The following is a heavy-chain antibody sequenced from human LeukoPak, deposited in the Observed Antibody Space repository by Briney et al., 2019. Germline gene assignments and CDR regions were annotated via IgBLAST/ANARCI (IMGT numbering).Heavy chain of an antibody. Sequence: GGSLRLSCAASGFTFSSYSMSWVRQAPGKGLEWVSIIYSGGTTYYADSVKGRFTISRHNSQNTLFLQMNSLRAEDTAVYYCASVDFWSTYFFDHWGQGTLVTVSS. CDR3: ASVDFWSTYFFDH. CDR1: GFTFSSYS. CDR2: IYSGGTT. D-gene: IGHD3-3*01. V-gene: IGHV3-53*04. J-gene: IGHJ4*02.